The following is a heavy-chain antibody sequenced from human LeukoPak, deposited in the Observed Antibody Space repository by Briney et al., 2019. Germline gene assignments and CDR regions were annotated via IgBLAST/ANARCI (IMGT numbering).Heavy chain of an antibody. V-gene: IGHV1-8*03. CDR1: GYTFTSYD. D-gene: IGHD6-13*01. J-gene: IGHJ5*02. Sequence: ASVKVSCKASGYTFTSYDINWVRQATGQGLEWMGWMNPNSGNTGYAQKFQGRVTITRNTSISTAYMELSSLRSEDTAVYYCAREPRSSSRWFDPWSQGTLVTVSS. CDR2: MNPNSGNT. CDR3: AREPRSSSRWFDP.